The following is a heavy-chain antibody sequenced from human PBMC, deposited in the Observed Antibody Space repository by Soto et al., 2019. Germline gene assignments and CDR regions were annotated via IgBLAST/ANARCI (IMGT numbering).Heavy chain of an antibody. CDR2: MIPIFGTA. CDR1: GGTFSSYA. V-gene: IGHV1-69*13. J-gene: IGHJ4*02. CDR3: ARTLWFGELSNCDY. Sequence: SVKVSCKASGGTFSSYAMSWVRQAPGQGLEWMGGMIPIFGTANYAQKFQGRVTITADESTSTAYMEPSSLRAEDTAVYYCARTLWFGELSNCDYWGQGTLVTVSS. D-gene: IGHD3-10*01.